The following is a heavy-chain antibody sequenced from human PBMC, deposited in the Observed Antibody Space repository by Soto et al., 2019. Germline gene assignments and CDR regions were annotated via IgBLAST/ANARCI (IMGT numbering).Heavy chain of an antibody. V-gene: IGHV1-69*04. J-gene: IGHJ4*02. CDR2: IIPILGIA. D-gene: IGHD3-22*01. Sequence: SVKVSCKASGGTFSSYTISWVRQAPGQGLEWMGRIIPILGIANYAQKFQGRVTITADKSTSTAYMELSSLRSEDTAVYYCAGDEYYDSSGYYYDLRYWGQGTLVTVST. CDR1: GGTFSSYT. CDR3: AGDEYYDSSGYYYDLRY.